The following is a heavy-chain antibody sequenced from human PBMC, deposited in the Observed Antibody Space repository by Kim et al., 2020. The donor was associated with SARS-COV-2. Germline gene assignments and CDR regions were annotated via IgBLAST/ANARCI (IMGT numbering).Heavy chain of an antibody. CDR3: ARLVGASGGLGNYYYGMDV. Sequence: SETLSLTCTVSGGSISSSSYYWGWIRQPPGKGLEWIGSIYYSGSTYYNPSLMSRVTISVDTSKNQFSLKLSSVTAADTAVYYCARLVGASGGLGNYYYGMDVWGQGTTVTVSS. V-gene: IGHV4-39*01. J-gene: IGHJ6*02. CDR1: GGSISSSSYY. D-gene: IGHD1-26*01. CDR2: IYYSGST.